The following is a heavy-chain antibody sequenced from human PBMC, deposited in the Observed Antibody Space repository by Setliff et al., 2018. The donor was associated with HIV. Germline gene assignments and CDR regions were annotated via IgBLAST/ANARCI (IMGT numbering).Heavy chain of an antibody. D-gene: IGHD5-12*01. CDR1: GGSISSSRYY. CDR3: ARDSGWLQFGQFEY. V-gene: IGHV4-39*07. Sequence: SETLSLTCTVSGGSISSSRYYWGWIRQSPGKGLEWIGSIYYSGSIYYNTSLKSRVAISVHTSKNQFSLKLRSVTAADTAMYYCARDSGWLQFGQFEYWGQGALVTVSS. J-gene: IGHJ4*02. CDR2: IYYSGSI.